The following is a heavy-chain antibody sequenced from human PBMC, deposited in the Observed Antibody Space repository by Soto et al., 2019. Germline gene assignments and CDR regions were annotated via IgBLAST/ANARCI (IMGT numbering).Heavy chain of an antibody. V-gene: IGHV1-18*01. CDR3: AIDPPPADY. CDR1: GYTFTSYG. CDR2: IRAYNGNT. J-gene: IGHJ4*02. Sequence: QVQLVQSGAEVKKPGASVKVSCKASGYTFTSYGISWVRQAPGQGLEWMGWIRAYNGNTNYAQTLQGGVTMTPATSTTTAYMDLRSLSSNNTAVYSCAIDPPPADYWGQGTLVTVSS.